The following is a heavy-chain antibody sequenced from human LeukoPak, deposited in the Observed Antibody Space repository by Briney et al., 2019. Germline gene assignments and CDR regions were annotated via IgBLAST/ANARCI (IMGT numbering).Heavy chain of an antibody. CDR1: GYTFTSYD. D-gene: IGHD6-13*01. Sequence: ASVKVSCKASGYTFTSYDINWVRQATGQGLEWMGWMNPNSGNTGYAQKFQGRVTMTRNTSISTAYMELSSLRSEDTAVYYCAISSSWYALHDYWGQGTLVTVSS. CDR2: MNPNSGNT. CDR3: AISSSWYALHDY. V-gene: IGHV1-8*01. J-gene: IGHJ4*02.